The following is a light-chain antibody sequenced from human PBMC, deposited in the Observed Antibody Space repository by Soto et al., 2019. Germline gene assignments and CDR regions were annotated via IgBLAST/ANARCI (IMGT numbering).Light chain of an antibody. Sequence: DIHMTQSPSSLSASVGDRVTITCRASQSISTYLNWYQQKPGKAPKLLIYDASRLQSGVPSRFSGSGSGTDFTLTISSLQPEDIATYYCQQYDNIRVTFGQGTRLEI. J-gene: IGKJ5*01. CDR3: QQYDNIRVT. CDR2: DAS. V-gene: IGKV1-39*01. CDR1: QSISTY.